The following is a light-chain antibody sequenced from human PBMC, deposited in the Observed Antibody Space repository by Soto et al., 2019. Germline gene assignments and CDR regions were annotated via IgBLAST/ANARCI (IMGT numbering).Light chain of an antibody. CDR3: QQYDNLPPP. J-gene: IGKJ4*01. CDR2: DAS. V-gene: IGKV1-33*01. Sequence: DIQMTQSPSSLSASVGDRVTITCQASQDITKYLNWYRQKPGKAPNLLIYDASKLKTGGPSRFSGTGSGTYFTLTISSLQPEDIATYFCQQYDNLPPPFGGGTRVEIK. CDR1: QDITKY.